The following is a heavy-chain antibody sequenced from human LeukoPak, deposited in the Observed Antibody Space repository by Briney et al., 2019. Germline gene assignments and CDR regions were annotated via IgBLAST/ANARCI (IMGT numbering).Heavy chain of an antibody. V-gene: IGHV3-23*01. J-gene: IGHJ4*02. Sequence: GGSLRLSCAASGLTFSSYAMSWVRQAPGKGLEWVSAISGSGGSTYYTDSVQGRFTISRDNSKNTLYLQMNSLRAEDTAVYHCARAGYCSGGSCYGSDYWGQGTLVSVSS. CDR1: GLTFSSYA. D-gene: IGHD2-15*01. CDR2: ISGSGGST. CDR3: ARAGYCSGGSCYGSDY.